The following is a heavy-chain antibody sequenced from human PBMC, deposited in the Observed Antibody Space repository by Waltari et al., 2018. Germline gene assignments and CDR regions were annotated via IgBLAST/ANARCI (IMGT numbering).Heavy chain of an antibody. V-gene: IGHV1-46*01. J-gene: IGHJ4*02. CDR2: INPSGGST. CDR3: ARLGGIAAAADY. Sequence: QVQLVQSGAEVKKPGASVKVSCKASGYTFTSYYMHWVRQAPGQGLAWMGIINPSGGSTSYAQKFQGRGTMTRDTSTSTVYMELSSLRSEDTAVYYCARLGGIAAAADYWGQGTLVTVSS. CDR1: GYTFTSYY. D-gene: IGHD6-13*01.